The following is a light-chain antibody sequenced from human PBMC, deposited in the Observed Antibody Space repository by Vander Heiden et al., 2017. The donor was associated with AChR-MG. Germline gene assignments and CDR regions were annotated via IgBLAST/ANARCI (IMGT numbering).Light chain of an antibody. CDR2: RNN. CDR1: RSNIGSNY. Sequence: QSVLTQPPSASGTPGQRVPISCSGRRSNIGSNYVYWYQQLPGTTPKLLIYRNNQRPSGVPARFSGSKSGTSASLAISGLRSEDEADYYCAAWDDSLSGWVFGGGTKLTVL. CDR3: AAWDDSLSGWV. V-gene: IGLV1-47*01. J-gene: IGLJ3*02.